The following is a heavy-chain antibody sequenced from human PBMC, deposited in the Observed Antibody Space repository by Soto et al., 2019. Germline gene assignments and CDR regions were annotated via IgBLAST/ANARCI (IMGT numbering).Heavy chain of an antibody. CDR2: ISLDGTNN. Sequence: QVQLVESGGRVVQPGRSLRLSCAASGFTFSSYAMHWVRQAPGKGLEWVAFISLDGTNNYNAASVKGRVTITRDKSRNTGYLQVNSLTTEDTDVYYCARDRGNEVSYFDLWGQGSLDTVSS. V-gene: IGHV3-30-3*01. D-gene: IGHD1-1*01. CDR3: ARDRGNEVSYFDL. CDR1: GFTFSSYA. J-gene: IGHJ4*02.